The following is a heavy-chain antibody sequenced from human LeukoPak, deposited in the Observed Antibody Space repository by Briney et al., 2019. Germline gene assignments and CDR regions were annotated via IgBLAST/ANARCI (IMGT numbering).Heavy chain of an antibody. CDR3: AKVGYYSDSSGYYLDY. CDR1: GFTFSNYA. Sequence: PGGSLRLSCAASGFTFSNYAMNWVRRAPGKGLEWVSAISGSGGSTFYADSVQGRFTISRDNSKNTLYLQMSSLRAEDTAVYFCAKVGYYSDSSGYYLDYWGQGALVTVSS. V-gene: IGHV3-23*01. J-gene: IGHJ4*02. D-gene: IGHD3-22*01. CDR2: ISGSGGST.